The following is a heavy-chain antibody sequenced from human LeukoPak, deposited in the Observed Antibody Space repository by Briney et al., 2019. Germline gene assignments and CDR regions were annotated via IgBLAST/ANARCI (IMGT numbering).Heavy chain of an antibody. CDR1: GFTFSSYW. J-gene: IGHJ6*03. CDR2: INSDGSST. CDR3: ASNFWSGYYPYYYYMDV. Sequence: GGSLRLSCAASGFTFSSYWMHWVRQAPGKGLVWVSRINSDGSSTSYADSMKGRFTISRDNAKNTLYLQMNSLRAEDTAVYYCASNFWSGYYPYYYYMDVWGKGTTVTVSS. D-gene: IGHD3-3*01. V-gene: IGHV3-74*01.